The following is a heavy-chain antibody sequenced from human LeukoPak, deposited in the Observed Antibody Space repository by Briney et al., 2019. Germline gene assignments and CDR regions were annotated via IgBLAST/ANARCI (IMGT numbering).Heavy chain of an antibody. CDR3: AKDLRRVLEWSRWLEY. D-gene: IGHD3-3*01. J-gene: IGHJ4*02. Sequence: GRSLRLSCAASGFTFRSYGMHWVRQAPGKGLEGVAVISYDGSNKYYADSVKGRFTISRDNSKNTLYLQMNSLRAEDTAVYYCAKDLRRVLEWSRWLEYWGQGTLVTVSS. V-gene: IGHV3-30*18. CDR1: GFTFRSYG. CDR2: ISYDGSNK.